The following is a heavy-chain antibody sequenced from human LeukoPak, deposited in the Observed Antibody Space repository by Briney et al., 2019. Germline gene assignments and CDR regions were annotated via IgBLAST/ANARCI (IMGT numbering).Heavy chain of an antibody. J-gene: IGHJ4*02. Sequence: SVKVSCKASGGTFSSYAISWVRQAPGQGLEWMGGIIPSFGTANYAQKFQGRVTITADESTSTAYMELSSLRSEDTAVYYCAKNKYSSSWYNFDYWGQGTLVTVSS. CDR3: AKNKYSSSWYNFDY. D-gene: IGHD6-13*01. CDR2: IIPSFGTA. V-gene: IGHV1-69*13. CDR1: GGTFSSYA.